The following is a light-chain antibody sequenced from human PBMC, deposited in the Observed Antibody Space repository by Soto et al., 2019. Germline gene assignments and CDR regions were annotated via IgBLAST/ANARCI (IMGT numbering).Light chain of an antibody. CDR2: GAS. J-gene: IGKJ1*01. CDR3: QEYIQWPPGM. Sequence: EIVLTQSPGTLSLPPGDRATLSCRASQSVSSNLAWYQQRPGQAPRLLIYGASTRATGIPARFSGSGSGTEFTLTISSLQSEDFAVYYCQEYIQWPPGMFGPGTKVDIK. V-gene: IGKV3-15*01. CDR1: QSVSSN.